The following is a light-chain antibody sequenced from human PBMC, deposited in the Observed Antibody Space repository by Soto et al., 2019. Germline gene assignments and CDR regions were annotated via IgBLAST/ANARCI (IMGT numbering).Light chain of an antibody. CDR1: QTVRNN. CDR2: RTS. V-gene: IGKV3-15*01. Sequence: EIVRTQSPGTLSLSPGERATLSCRASQTVRNNYLAWYQQKPGQAPRLLMFRTSSRATGFPARFVGSGSGTEFNLTISLLQSEDFGVYYRQQYNNWSRATCGGGTKVDTK. J-gene: IGKJ4*01. CDR3: QQYNNWSRAT.